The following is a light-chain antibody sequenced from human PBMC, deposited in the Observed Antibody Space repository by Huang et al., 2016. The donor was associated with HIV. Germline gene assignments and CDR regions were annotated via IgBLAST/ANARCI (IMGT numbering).Light chain of an antibody. CDR1: QSISSW. V-gene: IGKV1-5*03. CDR3: QQYNSYPLT. Sequence: DIQMTPSPSPLSASVGARVTLTCRASQSISSWLAWYQQKPGKAPKLLIYKASNLESGVPSRLSGSGSGTEFTLTISSLQPDDFATYYCQQYNSYPLTFGGGTKVQIK. CDR2: KAS. J-gene: IGKJ4*01.